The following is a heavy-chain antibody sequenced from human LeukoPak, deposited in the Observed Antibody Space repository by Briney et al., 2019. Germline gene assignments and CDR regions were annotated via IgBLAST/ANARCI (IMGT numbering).Heavy chain of an antibody. CDR3: ARDTPAAGYYYYGMDV. Sequence: PSETLSLTCTVSGGSISSGGYYWGWIRQPAGKGLEWIGRIYTSGSTNYNPSLKSRVTISVDTSKNQFSLKLSSVTAADTAVYYCARDTPAAGYYYYGMDVWGQGTTVTVSS. V-gene: IGHV4-61*02. CDR2: IYTSGST. CDR1: GGSISSGGYY. J-gene: IGHJ6*02. D-gene: IGHD6-13*01.